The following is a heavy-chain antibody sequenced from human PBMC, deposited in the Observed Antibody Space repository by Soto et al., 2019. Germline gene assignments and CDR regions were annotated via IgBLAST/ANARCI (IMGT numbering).Heavy chain of an antibody. V-gene: IGHV3-23*01. CDR2: ISASAATT. Sequence: GGSLRLYCAPSGFTFSSYAMSWVRQAPGKGLEWVSAISASAATTYYADSVKGRFTISRDNSKNTLYVQMNSLRAEDTAIYYCAKLGAYSTSAIDSWGQGALVTVSS. CDR3: AKLGAYSTSAIDS. D-gene: IGHD6-6*01. CDR1: GFTFSSYA. J-gene: IGHJ4*02.